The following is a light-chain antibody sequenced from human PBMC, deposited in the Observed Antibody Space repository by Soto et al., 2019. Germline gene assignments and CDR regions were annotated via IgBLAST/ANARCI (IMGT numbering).Light chain of an antibody. CDR3: QNYNSAPRT. CDR2: AAS. Sequence: DIQMTQSPSSLSASVGDRVTITCRASQGISNYLAWYQQKPGKVPKLLIYAASTLQSRVPSRFSGSGSGTDFTLTISRLQPEDVATDYWQNYNSAPRTFGKGTKVEIK. J-gene: IGKJ1*01. CDR1: QGISNY. V-gene: IGKV1-27*01.